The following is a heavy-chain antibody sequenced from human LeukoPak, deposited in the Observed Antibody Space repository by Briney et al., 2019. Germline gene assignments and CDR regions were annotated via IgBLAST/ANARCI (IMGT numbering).Heavy chain of an antibody. J-gene: IGHJ4*02. CDR1: GGTISSYY. V-gene: IGHV4-59*08. CDR2: IHYSGST. CDR3: ARWYSSGWAFDY. D-gene: IGHD6-19*01. Sequence: SETLSLTCTVSGGTISSYYWNWIRQPPGKGLEWIGYIHYSGSTKYNPSLKSRVTISVDTSKNQFSLKLSSVTAADTAVYYCARWYSSGWAFDYWGQGTLVTVPS.